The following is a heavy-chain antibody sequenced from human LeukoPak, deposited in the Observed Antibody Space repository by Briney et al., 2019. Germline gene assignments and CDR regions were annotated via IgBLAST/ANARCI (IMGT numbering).Heavy chain of an antibody. CDR1: GGSISSYY. J-gene: IGHJ4*02. V-gene: IGHV4-59*01. Sequence: SETLSLTCTVSGGSISSYYWSWIRQPPGKGLEWIGYIYYSGSTNYNPSLKSRVTISIDTSKNQFSLKLSSVTAADTAVYYCARGTYYYDSGCYSFDYWGQGTLVTVSS. CDR3: ARGTYYYDSGCYSFDY. CDR2: IYYSGST. D-gene: IGHD3-22*01.